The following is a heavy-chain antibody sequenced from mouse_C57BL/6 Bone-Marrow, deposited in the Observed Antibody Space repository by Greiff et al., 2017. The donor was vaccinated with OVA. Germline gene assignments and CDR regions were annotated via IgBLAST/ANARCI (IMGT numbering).Heavy chain of an antibody. CDR2: INPSSGYT. V-gene: IGHV1-7*01. Sequence: QVQLKQSGAELAKPGASVKLSCKASGYTFTSYWMHWVKQRPGQGLEWIGYINPSSGYTKYNQKFKGKATLTADKSSSTAYMQLSSLTNGDSAVYYCARLRTTLVVGPFAYWGQGTLVTVSA. J-gene: IGHJ3*01. CDR3: ARLRTTLVVGPFAY. D-gene: IGHD1-1*01. CDR1: GYTFTSYW.